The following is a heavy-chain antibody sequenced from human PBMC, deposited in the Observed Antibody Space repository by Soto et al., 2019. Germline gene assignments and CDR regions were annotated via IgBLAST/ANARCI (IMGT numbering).Heavy chain of an antibody. CDR3: ARVRWGGSGWGAAFDI. D-gene: IGHD6-19*01. Sequence: QVQLVQSGAEVKKPGASVKVSCKASGYTFTSYDINWVRQATGQGLEWMGWMNPNSGNTGYVQKFQGRVTMTRNTSISTAYMELSSLRSEDTAVYYCARVRWGGSGWGAAFDIWGQGTMVTVSS. CDR2: MNPNSGNT. V-gene: IGHV1-8*01. CDR1: GYTFTSYD. J-gene: IGHJ3*02.